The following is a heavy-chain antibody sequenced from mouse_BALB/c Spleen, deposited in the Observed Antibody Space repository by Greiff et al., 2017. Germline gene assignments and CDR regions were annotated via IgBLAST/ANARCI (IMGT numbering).Heavy chain of an antibody. D-gene: IGHD1-1*01. J-gene: IGHJ1*01. CDR1: GFTFSSYA. CDR2: ISSGGST. V-gene: IGHV5-6-5*01. Sequence: EVKLMESGGGLVKPGGSLKLSCAASGFTFSSYAMSWVRQTPEKRLEWVASISSGGSTYYPDSVKGRFTISRDNARNILYLQMSSLRSEDTAMYYCASPFYYYGSSYDWYFDVWGAGTTVTVSS. CDR3: ASPFYYYGSSYDWYFDV.